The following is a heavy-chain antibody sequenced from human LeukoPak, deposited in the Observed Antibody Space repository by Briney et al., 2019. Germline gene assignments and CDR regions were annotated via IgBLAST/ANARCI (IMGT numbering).Heavy chain of an antibody. J-gene: IGHJ4*02. CDR1: GFTFSSYA. CDR3: ARDPYYYDSSGYPFY. V-gene: IGHV3-30-3*01. D-gene: IGHD3-22*01. Sequence: GGSLRLSCAASGFTFSSYAMHWVRQAPGKGLEWVAVISYDGSNKYYAGSVKGRFTISRDNSKNTLYLQMNSLRAEDTAVYYCARDPYYYDSSGYPFYWGRGTLVTVSS. CDR2: ISYDGSNK.